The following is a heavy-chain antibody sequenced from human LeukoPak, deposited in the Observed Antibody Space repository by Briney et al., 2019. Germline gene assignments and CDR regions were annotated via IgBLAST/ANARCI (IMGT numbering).Heavy chain of an antibody. CDR3: ARSRYCSGGSCYFNDY. V-gene: IGHV1-2*02. CDR1: GYTFTGYY. D-gene: IGHD2-15*01. J-gene: IGHJ4*02. Sequence: VASVKVSCKASGYTFTGYYMHWVRQAPGQGLEWMGWINPNSGGTNYAQKFQGRVTMTRDTSISTAYMELSRLRSDDTAAYYCARSRYCSGGSCYFNDYWGQGTLVTVSS. CDR2: INPNSGGT.